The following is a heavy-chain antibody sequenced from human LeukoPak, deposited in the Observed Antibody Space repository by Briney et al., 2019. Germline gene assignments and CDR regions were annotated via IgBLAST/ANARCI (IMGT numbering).Heavy chain of an antibody. D-gene: IGHD3-16*02. CDR3: ARARITFGGVIVIDY. J-gene: IGHJ4*02. V-gene: IGHV4-59*01. CDR1: GGSISSYY. CDR2: IYYSGST. Sequence: SETLSLXCTVSGGSISSYYWSWIRQPPGKGLEWIGYIYYSGSTNYNPSLKSRVTISVDTSKNQFSLKLSSVTAADTAVYYCARARITFGGVIVIDYWGQGTLVTVSS.